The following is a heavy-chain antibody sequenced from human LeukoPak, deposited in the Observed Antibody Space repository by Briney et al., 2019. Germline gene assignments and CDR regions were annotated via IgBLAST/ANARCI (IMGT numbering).Heavy chain of an antibody. CDR1: GGSISSYY. J-gene: IGHJ4*02. CDR2: IYYSGST. V-gene: IGHV4-59*01. D-gene: IGHD3-10*01. CDR3: ARVGLARGADY. Sequence: ETLSLTCTVSGGSISSYYWSWIRQPPGKGLEWIGYIYYSGSTNYNPSLKSRVTISVDTSKNQFSLKLSSVTAADTAVYYCARVGLARGADYWGQGTLVTVSS.